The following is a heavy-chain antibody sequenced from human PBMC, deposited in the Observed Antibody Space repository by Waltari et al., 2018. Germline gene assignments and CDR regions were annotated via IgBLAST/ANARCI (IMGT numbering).Heavy chain of an antibody. Sequence: QVQLVQSGAEVKKPGASVKVSCKASGYTFTSYDITWVRQATGQGLEGMGWVNPNSGNTGYSQKYQGRVTMTRNTSISTAYMELSSLRSEDTAVYYCVGDYYDSSGYPSGGYWGQGTLVTVSS. V-gene: IGHV1-8*02. CDR1: GYTFTSYD. D-gene: IGHD3-22*01. CDR2: VNPNSGNT. J-gene: IGHJ4*02. CDR3: VGDYYDSSGYPSGGY.